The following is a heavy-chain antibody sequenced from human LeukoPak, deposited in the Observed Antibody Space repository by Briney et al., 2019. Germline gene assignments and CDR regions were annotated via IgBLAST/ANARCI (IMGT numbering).Heavy chain of an antibody. Sequence: GGSLRLSCAASGFTFSSYSMNWVRQAPGKGLEWVSSISSSSSYIYYADSVKGRFTISRDNAKNSLYLQMNSLRAEDTAVYYCARGRSYYHDSSGYWYFDYWGQGTLVTVSS. CDR3: ARGRSYYHDSSGYWYFDY. J-gene: IGHJ4*02. CDR1: GFTFSSYS. CDR2: ISSSSSYI. D-gene: IGHD3-22*01. V-gene: IGHV3-21*01.